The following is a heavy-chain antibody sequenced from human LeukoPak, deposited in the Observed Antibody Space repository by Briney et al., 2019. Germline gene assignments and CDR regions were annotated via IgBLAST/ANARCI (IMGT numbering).Heavy chain of an antibody. CDR2: INPSGGST. D-gene: IGHD5-18*01. J-gene: IGHJ4*02. Sequence: GASVKVSCKASGYTFTSYYMHWVRQAPGQGLEWMGIINPSGGSTSYAQKFQGRVTITRDTSASTAYMELSSLRSEDTAVYYCAILVFSVQPFDYWGQGTLVTVSS. V-gene: IGHV1-46*01. CDR3: AILVFSVQPFDY. CDR1: GYTFTSYY.